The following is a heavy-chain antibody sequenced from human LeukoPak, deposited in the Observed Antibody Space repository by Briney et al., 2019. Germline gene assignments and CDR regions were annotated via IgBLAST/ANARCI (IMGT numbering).Heavy chain of an antibody. V-gene: IGHV1-69*06. CDR1: GYTFTSYA. D-gene: IGHD6-13*01. Sequence: GASVKVSCKASGYTFTSYAISWVRQAPGQGLEWMGGIIPIFGTANYAQKFQGRVTITADKSTSTAYMELSSLRSEDTAVYYCAITLSSSWYYYFDYWGQGTLVTVSS. CDR3: AITLSSSWYYYFDY. J-gene: IGHJ4*02. CDR2: IIPIFGTA.